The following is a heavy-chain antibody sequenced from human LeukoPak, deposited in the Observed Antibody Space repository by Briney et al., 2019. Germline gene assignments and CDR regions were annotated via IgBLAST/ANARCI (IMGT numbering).Heavy chain of an antibody. J-gene: IGHJ4*02. CDR2: IYTSGST. Sequence: SETLSLTCTVSGGSISSYYWSWIRQPPGKGLEWIGYIYTSGSTNYNPSLKSRVTISVDTSKNQFSLKLSSVTAADTAVYYCARHFKNYDSSPYWDYWGQGTLVTVSS. CDR3: ARHFKNYDSSPYWDY. CDR1: GGSISSYY. D-gene: IGHD3-22*01. V-gene: IGHV4-4*09.